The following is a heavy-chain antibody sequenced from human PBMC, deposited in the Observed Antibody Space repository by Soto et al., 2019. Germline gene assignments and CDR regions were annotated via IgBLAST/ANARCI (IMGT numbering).Heavy chain of an antibody. J-gene: IGHJ1*01. CDR1: RYTFTSYG. D-gene: IGHD6-13*01. V-gene: IGHV1-18*01. Sequence: SVKDSRLAPRYTFTSYGFHWVRQAPGQGLEWMGWISAFNGNTNYARRLQDRVTMTTDTSTSTAYMEVRSLRADDTAVHYCARERDGRSWSSPEYFQQWGQGTLGNLSS. CDR2: ISAFNGNT. CDR3: ARERDGRSWSSPEYFQQ.